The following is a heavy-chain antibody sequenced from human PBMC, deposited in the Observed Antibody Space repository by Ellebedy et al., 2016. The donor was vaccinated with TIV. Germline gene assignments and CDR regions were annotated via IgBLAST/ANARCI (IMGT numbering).Heavy chain of an antibody. CDR3: ARGWFGSGMGV. J-gene: IGHJ6*02. CDR2: AYYRSKWNN. D-gene: IGHD3-10*01. V-gene: IGHV6-1*01. Sequence: SQTPSLTCVISGDRVPTDIGWNWIRQSPSRGLEWLGRAYYRSKWNNDYAVPLKSRITINPDTSKNLFSLQLNSVTPEDTAVYYCARGWFGSGMGVWGQGTTVTVSS. CDR1: GDRVPTDIG.